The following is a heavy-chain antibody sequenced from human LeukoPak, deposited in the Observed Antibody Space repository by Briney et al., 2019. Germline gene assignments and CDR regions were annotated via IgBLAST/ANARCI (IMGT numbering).Heavy chain of an antibody. CDR1: GFTFSSYW. J-gene: IGHJ6*03. CDR2: IKQDGSEK. V-gene: IGHV3-7*03. CDR3: TTTRRPRGYSYGYNVGADYYYYYMDV. Sequence: GGSLRLSCAASGFTFSSYWMSWVRQAPGKGLEWVANIKQDGSEKYYVDSVKGRFTISRDNAKNSLYLQMNSLRAEDTAVYYCTTTRRPRGYSYGYNVGADYYYYYMDVWGKGTTVTVSS. D-gene: IGHD5-18*01.